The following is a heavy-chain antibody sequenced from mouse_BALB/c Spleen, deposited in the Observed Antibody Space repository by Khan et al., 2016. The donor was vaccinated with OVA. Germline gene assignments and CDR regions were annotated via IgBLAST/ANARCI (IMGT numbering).Heavy chain of an antibody. V-gene: IGHV5-6*01. Sequence: EVQLVESGGDLVKPGGSLRLSCAASGFTFSTYGMSWVRQFPDKRLEWVATINSDGYYTYYPDTVKGRFTIYRNNAANTQIRQMSSLKSEDTAIYYCASHLTGSFAYWGQGTLVTVST. D-gene: IGHD4-1*01. CDR3: ASHLTGSFAY. CDR2: INSDGYYT. J-gene: IGHJ3*01. CDR1: GFTFSTYG.